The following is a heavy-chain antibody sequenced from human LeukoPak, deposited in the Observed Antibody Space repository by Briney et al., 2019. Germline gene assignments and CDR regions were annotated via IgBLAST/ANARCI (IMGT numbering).Heavy chain of an antibody. V-gene: IGHV1-69*05. CDR2: IIPIFGTA. CDR3: ARDGWGKTTMVRGWFDP. D-gene: IGHD3-10*01. Sequence: SVKVSCKASGGTFSSYAISWVRRAPGQGLEWMGGIIPIFGTANYAQKFQGRVTITTDESTSTAYMELSSLRSEDTAVYYCARDGWGKTTMVRGWFDPWGQGTLVTVSS. CDR1: GGTFSSYA. J-gene: IGHJ5*02.